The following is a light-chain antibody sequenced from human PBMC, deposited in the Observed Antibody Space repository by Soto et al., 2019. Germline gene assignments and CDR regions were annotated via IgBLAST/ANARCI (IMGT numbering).Light chain of an antibody. CDR1: QNITNN. CDR2: HAS. Sequence: DIQMTPVPSSLSTSIGDWVTITCXASQNITNNLSWYQQKPGKAPNLLIYHASKLAKGVTSRFSGSGSGTDFSFIITSLQREDLATYYCQQYYGLPPLTFGQGTRLAI. J-gene: IGKJ5*01. CDR3: QQYYGLPPLT. V-gene: IGKV1-33*01.